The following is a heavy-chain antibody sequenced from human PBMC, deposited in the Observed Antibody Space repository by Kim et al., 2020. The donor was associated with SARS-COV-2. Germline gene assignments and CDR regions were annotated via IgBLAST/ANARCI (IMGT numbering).Heavy chain of an antibody. Sequence: GGSLRLSCAASGFTFSNYGMHWVRQAPGKGLEWVAFISKDGNNKYYADSVEGRVTMSRDNSKNTLFLQLSSLRAEDTAVYYCAKQLWYYYYGMDVWGQGT. CDR1: GFTFSNYG. D-gene: IGHD5-18*01. CDR2: ISKDGNNK. CDR3: AKQLWYYYYGMDV. V-gene: IGHV3-30*02. J-gene: IGHJ6*02.